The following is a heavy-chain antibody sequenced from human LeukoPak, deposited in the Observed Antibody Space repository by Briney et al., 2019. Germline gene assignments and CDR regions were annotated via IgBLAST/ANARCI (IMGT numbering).Heavy chain of an antibody. D-gene: IGHD3-22*01. V-gene: IGHV1-2*02. CDR1: GYTFTGYY. CDR3: ARDLDSSGYYYGASDY. CDR2: INPNSGGT. Sequence: ASVKVSCKASGYTFTGYYMHWVRQAPGQGLEWMGWINPNSGGTNYAQKFQGRVTMTRDTSISTAYMELSRLRSDDTAVYYCARDLDSSGYYYGASDYWGQGTLVTVSS. J-gene: IGHJ4*02.